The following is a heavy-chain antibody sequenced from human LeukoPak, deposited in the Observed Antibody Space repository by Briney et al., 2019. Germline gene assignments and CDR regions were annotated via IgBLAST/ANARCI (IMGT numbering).Heavy chain of an antibody. CDR1: GDSISGYS. V-gene: IGHV4-59*08. Sequence: SETLSLTCTVSGDSISGYSWNWIRQPPGKGLEWLGYVYYSGNTNYNPSLRSRVTISVASSKHHFSLKLDSVTAADTAVYYCARLGPGGFFDSWGQGTLVTVSS. CDR3: ARLGPGGFFDS. J-gene: IGHJ4*02. CDR2: VYYSGNT.